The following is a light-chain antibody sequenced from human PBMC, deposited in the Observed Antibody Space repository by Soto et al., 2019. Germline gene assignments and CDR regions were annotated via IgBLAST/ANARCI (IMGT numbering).Light chain of an antibody. Sequence: DIVMTQSPDSLAVSLGERATINCKSSQSVLYSSNNKNYLAWYQQKPGQPPKLLIYWASTRESGVPDRFSGGGSVTDFTLTISSLQAEDVAVYYCQQYYSTPVTFGQGTKVEIK. J-gene: IGKJ1*01. V-gene: IGKV4-1*01. CDR2: WAS. CDR1: QSVLYSSNNKNY. CDR3: QQYYSTPVT.